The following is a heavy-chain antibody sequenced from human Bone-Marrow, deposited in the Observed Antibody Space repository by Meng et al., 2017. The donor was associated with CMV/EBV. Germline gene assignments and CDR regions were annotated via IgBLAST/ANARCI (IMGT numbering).Heavy chain of an antibody. CDR2: ISWNSDTI. CDR1: GFTFHDYA. D-gene: IGHD3-3*01. V-gene: IGHV3-9*03. Sequence: SLRLSCAASGFTFHDYAMHWVRQVPGKGLEWVSSISWNSDTILYADSVKGRFTISRDNAKNSLYLQMNSLRAEDMALYYCAKSDYYNFSGAFDIWGQGTMVTVSS. J-gene: IGHJ3*02. CDR3: AKSDYYNFSGAFDI.